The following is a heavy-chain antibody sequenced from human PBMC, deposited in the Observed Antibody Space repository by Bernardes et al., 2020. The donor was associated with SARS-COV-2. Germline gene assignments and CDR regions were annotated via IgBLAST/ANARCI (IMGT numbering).Heavy chain of an antibody. CDR1: GGSISSYY. CDR3: ARESSSSSGGGMDV. J-gene: IGHJ6*03. Sequence: SETLSLTCTVSGGSISSYYWSWIRQPAGKGLEWIGRIYTSGSTNYNPSLKSRVTMSVDTSKNQFSLKLSSVTAADTAVCYCARESSSSSGGGMDVWGKGTTVTVSS. V-gene: IGHV4-4*07. CDR2: IYTSGST. D-gene: IGHD6-6*01.